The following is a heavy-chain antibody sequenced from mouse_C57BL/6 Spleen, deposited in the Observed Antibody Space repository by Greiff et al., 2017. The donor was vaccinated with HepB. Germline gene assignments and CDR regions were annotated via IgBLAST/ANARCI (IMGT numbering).Heavy chain of an antibody. CDR2: IYPRSGNT. CDR3: AGDYGSTDYYAMDY. V-gene: IGHV1-81*01. Sequence: QVQLQQSGAELARPGASVKLSCKASGYTFTSYGISWVKQRTGQGLEWIGEIYPRSGNTYYNEKFKGKATLTADKSSSTAYVELRSLTSEDSAVYFCAGDYGSTDYYAMDYWGQGTSVTVSS. J-gene: IGHJ4*01. CDR1: GYTFTSYG. D-gene: IGHD1-1*01.